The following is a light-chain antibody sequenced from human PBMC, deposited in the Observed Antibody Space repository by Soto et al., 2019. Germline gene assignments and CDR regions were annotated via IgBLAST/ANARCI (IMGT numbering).Light chain of an antibody. Sequence: DIQMTQSPCSLSASVGDRVTITCRASQSISSNLNGYQQKQGKAPKLLIYSASSLHSGVPSRFSGSGSGTDFTLTISSLQPEDFATYYCQQNYSTPPTFGGGTKVEIK. V-gene: IGKV1-39*01. CDR1: QSISSN. J-gene: IGKJ4*01. CDR2: SAS. CDR3: QQNYSTPPT.